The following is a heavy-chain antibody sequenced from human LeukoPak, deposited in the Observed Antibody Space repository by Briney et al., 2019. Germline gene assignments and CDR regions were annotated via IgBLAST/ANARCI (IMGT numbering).Heavy chain of an antibody. D-gene: IGHD4-17*01. CDR2: IWYDGSNK. CDR3: AGDRNGNYGRWGFDY. CDR1: GFTFRSYT. Sequence: PGGSLRLSCAASGFTFRSYTMHWVRQGPGKGLEWVAVIWYDGSNKYYADSVKGRFTISRDNSKNTLYLQMNSLRAEDTAVYYCAGDRNGNYGRWGFDYWGQGTLVTVSS. V-gene: IGHV3-33*08. J-gene: IGHJ4*02.